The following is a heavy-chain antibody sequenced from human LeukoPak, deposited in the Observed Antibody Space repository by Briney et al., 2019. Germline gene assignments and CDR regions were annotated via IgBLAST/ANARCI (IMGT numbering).Heavy chain of an antibody. Sequence: SETLSLTCTVSGGSISSSSYYWGWIRQPPGKGLEWIGSIYYSGSTYYNPSLKSRVIISVDTSKNQFSLKLTSVTAADTAVYYCARASRGHDYWGQGTLVTVSS. V-gene: IGHV4-39*07. CDR1: GGSISSSSYY. CDR3: ARASRGHDY. D-gene: IGHD3-10*01. CDR2: IYYSGST. J-gene: IGHJ4*02.